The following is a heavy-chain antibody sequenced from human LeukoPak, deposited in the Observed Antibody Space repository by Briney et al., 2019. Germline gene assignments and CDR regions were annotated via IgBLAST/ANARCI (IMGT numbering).Heavy chain of an antibody. J-gene: IGHJ4*02. Sequence: SETLSLTCTVSGYSISSGYYWGWIRQPPGKGLEWIGSIYHSGSTYYNPSLKSRVTISVDTSKNQFSLKLSSVTAADTAVYYCARVYSESYYDILTGYYLAEDYWGQGTLVTVSS. CDR3: ARVYSESYYDILTGYYLAEDY. CDR2: IYHSGST. CDR1: GYSISSGYY. D-gene: IGHD3-9*01. V-gene: IGHV4-38-2*02.